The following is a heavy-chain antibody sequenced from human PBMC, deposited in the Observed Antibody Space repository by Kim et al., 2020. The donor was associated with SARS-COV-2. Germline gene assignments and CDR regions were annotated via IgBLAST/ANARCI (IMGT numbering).Heavy chain of an antibody. CDR3: ARDYGGYY. CDR2: SGST. Sequence: SGSTYYNPSLKSRVTISVDTSKNQFSLKLSSVTAADTAVYYCARDYGGYYWGQGTLVTVSS. D-gene: IGHD4-17*01. J-gene: IGHJ4*02. V-gene: IGHV4-39*01.